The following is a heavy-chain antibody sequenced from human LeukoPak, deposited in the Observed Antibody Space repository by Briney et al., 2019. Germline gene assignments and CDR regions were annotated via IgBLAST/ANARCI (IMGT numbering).Heavy chain of an antibody. V-gene: IGHV3-23*01. Sequence: GGSLRLSCAASGFTFSSYAMSWVRQAPGKGLEWVSAISGSGGSTYYADSVKGRFTISRDNSKNTLYLQMNSLRAEDTAVYYCAKLRLWFGDPRDSGPGVPGQTNWFDPWGQGTLVTVSS. CDR2: ISGSGGST. J-gene: IGHJ5*02. CDR1: GFTFSSYA. CDR3: AKLRLWFGDPRDSGPGVPGQTNWFDP. D-gene: IGHD3-10*01.